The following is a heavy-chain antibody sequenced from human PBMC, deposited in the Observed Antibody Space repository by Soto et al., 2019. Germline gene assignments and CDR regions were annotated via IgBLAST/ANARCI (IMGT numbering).Heavy chain of an antibody. V-gene: IGHV4-39*01. J-gene: IGHJ4*02. CDR1: GFSISSSSYY. CDR2: IYYSGST. CDR3: ARQRIAVAGTGEFDY. D-gene: IGHD6-19*01. Sequence: PSETLSLTCTFSGFSISSSSYYWGWIRQPPGKGLEWIGSIYYSGSTYYNPSLKSRVTISVDTSKNQFSLKLSSVTAADTAVYYCARQRIAVAGTGEFDYWGQGTLVTVSS.